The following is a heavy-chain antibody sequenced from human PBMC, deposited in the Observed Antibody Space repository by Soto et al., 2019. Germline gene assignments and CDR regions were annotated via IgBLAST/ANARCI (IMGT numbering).Heavy chain of an antibody. D-gene: IGHD3-10*01. V-gene: IGHV4-34*01. CDR2: INHSGST. Sequence: SETLSLTSAVYGGSFSGYYWSWIRQPPGKGLEWIGEINHSGSTNYNPSLKSRVTISVDTSKNQFSLKLSSVTAADTAVYYCARGLHLYYYGSGSYYKYYYYYGMDVWGQGTTVTVSS. J-gene: IGHJ6*02. CDR3: ARGLHLYYYGSGSYYKYYYYYGMDV. CDR1: GGSFSGYY.